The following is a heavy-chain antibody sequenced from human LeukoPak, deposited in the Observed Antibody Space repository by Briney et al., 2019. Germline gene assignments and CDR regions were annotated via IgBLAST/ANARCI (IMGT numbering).Heavy chain of an antibody. CDR2: INPNSGGT. V-gene: IGHV1-2*02. CDR1: GYTFTGYY. Sequence: ASVKVSCNASGYTFTGYYMHWVRQAPGQGLEWMGWINPNSGGTNYAQKFQGRVTMTRDTSISTAYMELSRLRSDDTAVYYCSRVGLYNWNYGYWGQGTLVTVSS. D-gene: IGHD1-7*01. J-gene: IGHJ4*02. CDR3: SRVGLYNWNYGY.